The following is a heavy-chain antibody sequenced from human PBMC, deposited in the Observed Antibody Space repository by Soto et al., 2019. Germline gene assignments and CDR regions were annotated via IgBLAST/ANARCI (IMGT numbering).Heavy chain of an antibody. CDR3: AREKRGYCSSTSCYAEGLDYYYGMDV. CDR2: ISYDGSNK. V-gene: IGHV3-30-3*01. Sequence: GGSLRLSCAASGFTFSSYAMHWVRQAPGKGLEWVAVISYDGSNKYYADSVKGRFTISRDNSKNTLYLQMNSLRAEDTAVYYCAREKRGYCSSTSCYAEGLDYYYGMDVWGQGTTVTVSS. CDR1: GFTFSSYA. J-gene: IGHJ6*02. D-gene: IGHD2-2*01.